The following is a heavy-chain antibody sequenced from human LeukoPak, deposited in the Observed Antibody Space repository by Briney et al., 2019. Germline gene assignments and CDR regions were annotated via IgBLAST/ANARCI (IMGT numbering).Heavy chain of an antibody. CDR3: ARSNYYDSSGNDL. J-gene: IGHJ3*01. Sequence: PGGSLRLSCAASGFTVSSNYMSWVRQAPRKGLEWVSVIYSGGSTYYADSVKGRFTISRDNSKNTLYLQMNSLRAEDTAVYYCARSNYYDSSGNDLWGQGTMVTVSS. CDR1: GFTVSSNY. D-gene: IGHD3-22*01. V-gene: IGHV3-53*01. CDR2: IYSGGST.